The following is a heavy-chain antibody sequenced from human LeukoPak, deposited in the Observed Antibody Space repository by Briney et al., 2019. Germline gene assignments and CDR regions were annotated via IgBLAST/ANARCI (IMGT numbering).Heavy chain of an antibody. J-gene: IGHJ4*02. CDR2: IKQDGSEK. CDR1: GFTFSSYW. D-gene: IGHD3-10*01. CDR3: AKGGYGSGKYYFDY. Sequence: PGGSLRLSCAASGFTFSSYWMSWVRQAPGKGLEWVANIKQDGSEKYYVDSVKGRFTISRDNSKNTLYLQMNSLRAEDTAVYYCAKGGYGSGKYYFDYWGQGTLVTVSS. V-gene: IGHV3-7*01.